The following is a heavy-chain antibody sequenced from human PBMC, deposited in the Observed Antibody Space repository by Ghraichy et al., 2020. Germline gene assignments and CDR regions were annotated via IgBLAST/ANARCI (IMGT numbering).Heavy chain of an antibody. D-gene: IGHD6-19*01. CDR3: ARGSYMVV. CDR2: ITPEFGTP. J-gene: IGHJ6*03. V-gene: IGHV1-69*13. Sequence: SVKVSCKSSGGTFRSYAISWVRQAPGQGLEWMGDITPEFGTPNYAQKFQGRVTITVDEFTKTGYMELRSLTSEDTGVYYCARGSYMVVWGRGATVTVSS. CDR1: GGTFRSYA.